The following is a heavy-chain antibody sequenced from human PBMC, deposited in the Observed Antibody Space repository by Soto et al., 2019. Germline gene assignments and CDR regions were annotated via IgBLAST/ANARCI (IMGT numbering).Heavy chain of an antibody. CDR2: IIPIFGTA. Sequence: QVQLVQSGAEVKKPGSSVKVSCKASGGTFSSYAISWVRQAPGQGLEWMGGIIPIFGTANYEQKFQGRVTITADESTSQAYMELSSLRSDDTAVYYCARSHRLGVVFVVVYWGQGTLVTVSS. D-gene: IGHD3-3*01. J-gene: IGHJ4*02. CDR3: ARSHRLGVVFVVVY. V-gene: IGHV1-69*01. CDR1: GGTFSSYA.